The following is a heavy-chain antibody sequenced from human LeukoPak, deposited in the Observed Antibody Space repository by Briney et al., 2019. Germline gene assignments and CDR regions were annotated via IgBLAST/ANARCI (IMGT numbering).Heavy chain of an antibody. D-gene: IGHD3-22*01. V-gene: IGHV3-53*01. CDR1: GFTLSSNY. CDR2: IYSGGST. J-gene: IGHJ4*02. Sequence: GGSLRLSRAASGFTLSSNYMSCVRQAPGKGLEWVSIIYSGGSTYYADSVKGRFTISRDNSKNTLYLQLNSLRAEDTAVYYCARLHSLIRAQPDDCWGQGTLVTVSS. CDR3: ARLHSLIRAQPDDC.